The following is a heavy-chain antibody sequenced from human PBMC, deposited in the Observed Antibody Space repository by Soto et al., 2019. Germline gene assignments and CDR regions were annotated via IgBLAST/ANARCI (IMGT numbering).Heavy chain of an antibody. Sequence: ASVKVSCKASGYTLTDYFVHWMRLAPGQGLEWMGWVNPDTGVATFPQKFQGRVTVTRDASINTDYMELTHLTSEDTGIYYCARDPIRGGVPYFFDFWGRGTQVTVSS. CDR1: GYTLTDYF. D-gene: IGHD3-16*01. J-gene: IGHJ4*02. CDR3: ARDPIRGGVPYFFDF. CDR2: VNPDTGVA. V-gene: IGHV1-2*02.